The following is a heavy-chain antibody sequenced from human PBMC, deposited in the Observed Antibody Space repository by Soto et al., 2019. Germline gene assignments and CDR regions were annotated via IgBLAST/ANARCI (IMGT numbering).Heavy chain of an antibody. V-gene: IGHV3-23*01. Sequence: EVHLLESGGGLVQPGGSLRLSCTASGFTFSSYAMTWVRQPPGKGLQWVSVIRGSGGTTYYADSVKGRFTISRDNSKNTLYLQMNSLRAEDTAVYYCAKDRGYYYETSGYYGPSDYWGQGTLVTVSS. CDR3: AKDRGYYYETSGYYGPSDY. D-gene: IGHD3-22*01. CDR1: GFTFSSYA. CDR2: IRGSGGTT. J-gene: IGHJ4*02.